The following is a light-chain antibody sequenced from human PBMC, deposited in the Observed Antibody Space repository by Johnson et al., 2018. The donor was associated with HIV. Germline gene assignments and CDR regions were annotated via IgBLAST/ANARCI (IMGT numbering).Light chain of an antibody. Sequence: SVLTQPPSVSAAPGQKVTISCSGSSFHIGNHYVSWFQQLPGTAPKLLIYDNNKRPSGIPDRFFGYKSGTSATLDSTGLQTGDEGDYYCVAWDISLKAYVFGAGTKFPVL. CDR2: DNN. CDR3: VAWDISLKAYV. CDR1: SFHIGNHY. V-gene: IGLV1-51*01. J-gene: IGLJ1*01.